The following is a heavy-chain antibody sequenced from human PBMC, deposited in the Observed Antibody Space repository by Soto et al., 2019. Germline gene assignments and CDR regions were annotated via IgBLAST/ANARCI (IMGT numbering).Heavy chain of an antibody. D-gene: IGHD3-3*01. CDR1: GGSISSSSYY. CDR3: ARLAHDTIFGVVIIGWFDP. V-gene: IGHV4-39*01. CDR2: IYYSGST. Sequence: QLQLQESGPGLVKPSETLSLTCTVSGGSISSSSYYWGWIRQPPGKGLEWIGSIYYSGSTYYNPSLKSRVTISVDTSKNQFSLKLSSVTAADTAVYYCARLAHDTIFGVVIIGWFDPWGQGTLVTVSS. J-gene: IGHJ5*02.